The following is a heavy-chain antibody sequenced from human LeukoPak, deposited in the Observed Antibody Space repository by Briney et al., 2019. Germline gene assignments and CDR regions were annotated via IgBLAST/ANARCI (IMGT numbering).Heavy chain of an antibody. CDR2: ISGSGGST. CDR1: GFTVSSNY. CDR3: AKALRYFDWSSFDP. D-gene: IGHD3-9*01. Sequence: PGGSLRLSCAASGFTVSSNYMSWVRQAPGKGLEWVSAISGSGGSTYYADSVKGRFTISRDNSKNTLYLQMNSLRAEDTAVYYCAKALRYFDWSSFDPWGQGTLVTVSS. V-gene: IGHV3-23*01. J-gene: IGHJ5*02.